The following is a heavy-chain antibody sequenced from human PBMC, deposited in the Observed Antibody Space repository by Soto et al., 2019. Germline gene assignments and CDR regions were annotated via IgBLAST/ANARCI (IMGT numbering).Heavy chain of an antibody. CDR3: ARETYSSSSGVWLRYFGWLPHPVKD. J-gene: IGHJ4*02. V-gene: IGHV3-23*01. D-gene: IGHD3-9*01. CDR2: ISGSGGST. CDR1: GFTFSSYA. Sequence: GGSLRLSCAASGFTFSSYAMSWFRQAPGKGLEWVSAISGSGGSTYYADSVKGRFTISRDNSKNTLYLQMNSLRAEDTAVYYCARETYSSSSGVWLRYFGWLPHPVKDWGQGTLVTVSS.